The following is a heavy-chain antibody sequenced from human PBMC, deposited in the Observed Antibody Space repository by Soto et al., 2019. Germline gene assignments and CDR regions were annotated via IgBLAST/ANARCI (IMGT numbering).Heavy chain of an antibody. Sequence: GGSLRLSCAASGFTFSTYWMDWVRQIPGKGLEWVANINQDGSEKNYVDSVRGRFTISRDNAKNSLYLQMSSLTAEDSALYYCSRSLNSWGQGNLVTVS. J-gene: IGHJ5*02. CDR1: GFTFSTYW. V-gene: IGHV3-7*01. CDR3: SRSLNS. CDR2: INQDGSEK.